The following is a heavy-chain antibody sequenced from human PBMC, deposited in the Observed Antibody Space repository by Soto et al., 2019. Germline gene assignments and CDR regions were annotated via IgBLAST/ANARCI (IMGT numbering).Heavy chain of an antibody. J-gene: IGHJ4*02. V-gene: IGHV4-59*02. Sequence: PSETLSLTCNFSGGSVSSYYWTWIRQPPGKGLEWIGYIYNSGSANYNPSLKSRVTISIDASKKYFSLRLNSVTAADTAVYYCARVRDSRDIDYWGQGIRVTVSS. CDR1: GGSVSSYY. D-gene: IGHD3-22*01. CDR2: IYNSGSA. CDR3: ARVRDSRDIDY.